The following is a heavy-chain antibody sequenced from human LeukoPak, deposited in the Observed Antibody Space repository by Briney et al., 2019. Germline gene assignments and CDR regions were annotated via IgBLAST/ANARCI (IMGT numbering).Heavy chain of an antibody. D-gene: IGHD2-15*01. CDR2: IDHSGST. CDR3: ARSTWVAAFDY. Sequence: PSEALSLTCAVYGGSFSGYYWSWIRQPPGKGLEWIGEIDHSGSTNYNPSLKSRVTISVDTSKNQFSLKLSSVTAADTAVYYCARSTWVAAFDYWGQGTLVSVSS. J-gene: IGHJ4*02. V-gene: IGHV4-34*01. CDR1: GGSFSGYY.